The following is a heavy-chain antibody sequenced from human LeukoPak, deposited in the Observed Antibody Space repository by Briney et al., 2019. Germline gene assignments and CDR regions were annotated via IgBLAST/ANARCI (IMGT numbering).Heavy chain of an antibody. V-gene: IGHV4-61*02. CDR2: IYTSGST. CDR1: GGSISSGSYY. Sequence: SETLSLTRTVYGGSISSGSYYWSWIRQPAGKGLEWIGRIYTSGSTNYNPSLKSRVTISVDTSKNQFSLKLSSVTAADTAVYYCARTPWGFFDYWGQGTLVTVSS. D-gene: IGHD7-27*01. CDR3: ARTPWGFFDY. J-gene: IGHJ4*02.